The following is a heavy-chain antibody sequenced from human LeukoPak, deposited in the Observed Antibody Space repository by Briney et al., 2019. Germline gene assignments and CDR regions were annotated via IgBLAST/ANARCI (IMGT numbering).Heavy chain of an antibody. J-gene: IGHJ3*02. CDR2: IWYDGSNK. Sequence: SGGSLRLSCAASGFTFSSYGMHWVRQAPGKGLEWVAVIWYDGSNKYYADSVKGRFTISRDNSKNTLYLQMNSLRAEDTAVYYCALGVRGFDAFDIWGQGTMVTASS. CDR1: GFTFSSYG. CDR3: ALGVRGFDAFDI. V-gene: IGHV3-33*01. D-gene: IGHD3-10*01.